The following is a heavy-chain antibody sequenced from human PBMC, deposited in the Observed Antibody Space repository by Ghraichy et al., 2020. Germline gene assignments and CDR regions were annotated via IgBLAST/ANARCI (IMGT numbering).Heavy chain of an antibody. Sequence: QTLSLTCAVSGGSISSGDYSWSWIRQPLGKGLEWIGSITHSASTYYNPSLKSRVTLSVDRWKNQFSLKLSSVSAADTAVYYCARVERIAAAGGGFDPWGQGTLVTVSS. CDR2: ITHSAST. D-gene: IGHD6-13*01. V-gene: IGHV4-30-2*01. CDR1: GGSISSGDYS. CDR3: ARVERIAAAGGGFDP. J-gene: IGHJ5*02.